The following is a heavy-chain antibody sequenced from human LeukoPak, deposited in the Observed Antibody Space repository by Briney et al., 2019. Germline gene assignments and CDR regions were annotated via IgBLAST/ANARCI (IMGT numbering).Heavy chain of an antibody. CDR1: GFTFSSYA. J-gene: IGHJ4*02. CDR2: ISYDGSNK. CDR3: AKDRGPYYYDSSAYYLDY. D-gene: IGHD3-22*01. V-gene: IGHV3-30-3*01. Sequence: QAGGSLRLSCAASGFTFSSYAMHWVRQAPGKGLEWVAVISYDGSNKYYADSVKGRFTISRDNSKNTLYLQMNSLRAEDTAVYYCAKDRGPYYYDSSAYYLDYWGQGTLVTVSS.